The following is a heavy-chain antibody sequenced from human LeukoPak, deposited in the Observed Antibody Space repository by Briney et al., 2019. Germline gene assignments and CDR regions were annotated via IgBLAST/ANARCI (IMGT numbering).Heavy chain of an antibody. Sequence: ASVKVSCKASGYTFTGYYMHWVRQAPGQGLEWMGWINPNSGGTNYAQKFQGRATMTRDTSISTAYMELGRLRSDDTAVYYCARVGYYYDSSGYYDYWGQGTLVTVSS. J-gene: IGHJ4*02. D-gene: IGHD3-22*01. CDR2: INPNSGGT. CDR3: ARVGYYYDSSGYYDY. V-gene: IGHV1-2*02. CDR1: GYTFTGYY.